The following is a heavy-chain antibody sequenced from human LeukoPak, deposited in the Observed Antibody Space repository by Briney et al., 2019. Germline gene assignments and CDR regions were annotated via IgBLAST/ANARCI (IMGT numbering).Heavy chain of an antibody. D-gene: IGHD1-26*01. CDR2: IIPILGIA. J-gene: IGHJ4*02. V-gene: IGHV1-69*04. CDR3: ARDGPWELPPRQANDY. Sequence: GASVKVSCKASGGTFSSYAISWVRQAPGQGLEWMGRIIPILGIANYAQKFQGRVTITADKSTSTAYMELSSLRSEDTAVYYCARDGPWELPPRQANDYWGQGTVVTVSS. CDR1: GGTFSSYA.